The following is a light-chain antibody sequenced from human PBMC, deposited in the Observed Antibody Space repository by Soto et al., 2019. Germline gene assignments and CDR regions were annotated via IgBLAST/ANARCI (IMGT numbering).Light chain of an antibody. CDR1: QSSSW. CDR3: QQYNTYPWT. V-gene: IGKV1-5*01. J-gene: IGKJ1*01. Sequence: DIQMTQSPATLSASVGDRVTITCRASQSSSWLAWYQQKPGKVPKLLIDDASSLESGVPSRFSGSGSGTEFTLTISSLQPDDFATYYCQQYNTYPWTFGQGTKVDIK. CDR2: DAS.